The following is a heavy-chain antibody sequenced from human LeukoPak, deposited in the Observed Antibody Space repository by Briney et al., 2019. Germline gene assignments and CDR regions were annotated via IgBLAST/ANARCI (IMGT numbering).Heavy chain of an antibody. D-gene: IGHD1-1*01. CDR3: ASRNADPLEPPFDY. CDR2: IIPIFGTA. CDR1: GGTFSSYA. J-gene: IGHJ4*02. V-gene: IGHV1-69*13. Sequence: SVKVSCKASGGTFSSYAISWVRQAPGQGLEWMGGIIPIFGTANYAQKFQGRVTITADESTSTAYMELSSLRSEDTAVYYCASRNADPLEPPFDYWGQGTLVTVSS.